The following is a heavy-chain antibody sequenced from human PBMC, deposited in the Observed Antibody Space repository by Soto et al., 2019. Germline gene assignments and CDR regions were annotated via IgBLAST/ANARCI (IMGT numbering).Heavy chain of an antibody. Sequence: GGSLRLSCAASGFTFSSYGMHWVRQAPGKGLEWVAVIWYDGSNKYYADSVKGRFTISRDNSKNSLYLQMNSLRAEDTAVYYCARSPFPHSGGWYGFDYWGQRTLVPVSS. CDR2: IWYDGSNK. J-gene: IGHJ4*02. CDR3: ARSPFPHSGGWYGFDY. V-gene: IGHV3-33*08. CDR1: GFTFSSYG. D-gene: IGHD6-19*01.